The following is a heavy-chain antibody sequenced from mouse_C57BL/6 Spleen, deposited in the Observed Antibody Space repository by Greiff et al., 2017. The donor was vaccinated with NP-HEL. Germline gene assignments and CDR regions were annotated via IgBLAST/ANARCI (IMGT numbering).Heavy chain of an antibody. V-gene: IGHV5-9-1*02. Sequence: EVKVVESGEGLVKDGGSLKLSCAASGFTFSSYAMSWVRQTPEKRLEWVAYISSGGDYIYYADTVKGRFTISRDNARNTLYLQMSSLKSEDTAMYYCTRVYSNFSYYFDYWGQGTTLTVSS. D-gene: IGHD2-5*01. J-gene: IGHJ2*01. CDR3: TRVYSNFSYYFDY. CDR2: ISSGGDYI. CDR1: GFTFSSYA.